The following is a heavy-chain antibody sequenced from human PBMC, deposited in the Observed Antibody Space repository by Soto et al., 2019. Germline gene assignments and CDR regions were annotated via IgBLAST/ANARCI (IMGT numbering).Heavy chain of an antibody. V-gene: IGHV1-3*04. D-gene: IGHD6-19*01. CDR2: INTGNGNT. Sequence: QVQLVHSGAEVKKPGASVKVSCKASGYTFTHYAMHWVRQAPGQRLEWMGWINTGNGNTKYSQKFQGRVTITTDTSASTAYMELSSLRSEDTAVYHCARDGAVAGDTNFDYWGQGTLVTVSS. CDR1: GYTFTHYA. J-gene: IGHJ4*02. CDR3: ARDGAVAGDTNFDY.